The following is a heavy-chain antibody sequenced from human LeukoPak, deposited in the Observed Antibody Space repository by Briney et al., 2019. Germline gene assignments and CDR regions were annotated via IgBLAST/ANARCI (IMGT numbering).Heavy chain of an antibody. CDR3: ARSGYYYGPGYMDV. Sequence: KPSETLSLTCTVSGGSISSYYWSWIRQPPGKGLEWIGYIYYSGSTNYNPSLKSRVTISVDTSKNQFSLKLSPVTAADAAVYYCARSGYYYGPGYMDVWGKGTTVTVSS. D-gene: IGHD3-10*01. J-gene: IGHJ6*03. V-gene: IGHV4-59*01. CDR1: GGSISSYY. CDR2: IYYSGST.